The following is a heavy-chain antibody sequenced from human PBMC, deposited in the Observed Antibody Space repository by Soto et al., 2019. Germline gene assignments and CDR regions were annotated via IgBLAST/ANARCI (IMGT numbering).Heavy chain of an antibody. CDR2: ISAYNGNT. Sequence: ASVKVSCKASGYTFTRYGISWVRQAPGQGLEWMGWISAYNGNTNYAQKLQGRVTMTTDTSTSTAYMELRSLRSDDTAVYYCARVRSIAVAGTTDYWGQGTLVTVSS. CDR1: GYTFTRYG. J-gene: IGHJ4*02. D-gene: IGHD6-19*01. V-gene: IGHV1-18*01. CDR3: ARVRSIAVAGTTDY.